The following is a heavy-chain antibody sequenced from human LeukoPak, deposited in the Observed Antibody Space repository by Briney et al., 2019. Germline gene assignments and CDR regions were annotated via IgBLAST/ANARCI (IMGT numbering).Heavy chain of an antibody. J-gene: IGHJ4*02. CDR3: ARRYFDY. Sequence: GGSLRLSCAASGFTVSSNYMSWVRQAPGKGLEWVANIKQDGSEKYYVDSVKGRFTISRDNAKNSLFLQMNSLRGEDTAVYYCARRYFDYWGQGTLVTVPS. V-gene: IGHV3-7*03. CDR2: IKQDGSEK. CDR1: GFTVSSNY.